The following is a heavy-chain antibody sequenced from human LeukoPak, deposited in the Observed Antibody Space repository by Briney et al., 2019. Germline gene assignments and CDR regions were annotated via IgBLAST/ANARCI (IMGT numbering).Heavy chain of an antibody. CDR2: IYYSGST. D-gene: IGHD6-6*01. V-gene: IGHV4-31*03. CDR3: ARGNIAAQIDY. CDR1: GGSISSGGYY. Sequence: SETLSLTCTVSGGSISSGGYYWSWIRQHPGKGLEWIGYIYYSGSTYYNPSLKSRVTISVDTSKNQFSLKLSSVTAADTAVYYCARGNIAAQIDYWGQGTLVTVSS. J-gene: IGHJ4*02.